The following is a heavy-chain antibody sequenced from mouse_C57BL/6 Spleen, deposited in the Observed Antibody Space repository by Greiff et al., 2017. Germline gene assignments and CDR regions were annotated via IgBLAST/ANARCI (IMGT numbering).Heavy chain of an antibody. V-gene: IGHV14-4*01. CDR1: GFNIKDDY. CDR3: TGYYGSSYPFAC. J-gene: IGHJ3*01. D-gene: IGHD1-1*01. Sequence: EVQLQQSGAELVRPGASVKLSCTASGFNIKDDYMHWVKQRPEQGLAWIGWIDPANGETEYASKFQGKATITADTSSNTAYLQLSSLTSEVTAVDYCTGYYGSSYPFACWGQGTLVTVSA. CDR2: IDPANGET.